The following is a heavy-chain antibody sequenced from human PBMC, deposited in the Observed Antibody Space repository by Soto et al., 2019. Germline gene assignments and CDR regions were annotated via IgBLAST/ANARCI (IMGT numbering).Heavy chain of an antibody. V-gene: IGHV4-39*01. CDR2: FDYGGAT. Sequence: PSETLSLTCSFSGCSISSNSHYLSWIRQAPGKGLEWIGGFDYGGATYYNPSLKSRLAISVDASKNQFSLTLTSVIDADTAVYYCARGVSGSYDWFDPWGQGTLVTVSS. J-gene: IGHJ5*02. CDR3: ARGVSGSYDWFDP. CDR1: GCSISSNSHY. D-gene: IGHD3-10*01.